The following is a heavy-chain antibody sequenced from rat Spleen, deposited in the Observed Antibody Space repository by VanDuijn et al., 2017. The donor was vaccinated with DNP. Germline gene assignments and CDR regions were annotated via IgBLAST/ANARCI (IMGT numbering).Heavy chain of an antibody. J-gene: IGHJ2*01. CDR2: IWGDGST. V-gene: IGHV2-77*01. Sequence: QVQMRETGPGLVQTTQTLSVTCTVSGFSLTSYGVHWVRQAPGKGLEWMGIIWGDGSTNYTSALKSRLSMSRDTSKSQVFLTMNSLQTDDTAVYYCAEETTGVYWGQGVMVTVSS. CDR1: GFSLTSYG. D-gene: IGHD1-1*01. CDR3: AEETTGVY.